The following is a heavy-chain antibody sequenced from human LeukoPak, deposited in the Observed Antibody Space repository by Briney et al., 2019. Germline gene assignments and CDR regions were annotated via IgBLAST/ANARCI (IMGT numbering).Heavy chain of an antibody. D-gene: IGHD3-9*01. Sequence: GASVKVSCKASGYTFTSYGISWVRQAPGQGLEWMGWIIAYNGNTNYAQKLQGGVTMTTDTSTSTAYMELRSLRSDDTAVYYCARECGNYDILTGYQPHDAFDIWGQGTMVTVSS. CDR3: ARECGNYDILTGYQPHDAFDI. CDR1: GYTFTSYG. V-gene: IGHV1-18*01. CDR2: IIAYNGNT. J-gene: IGHJ3*02.